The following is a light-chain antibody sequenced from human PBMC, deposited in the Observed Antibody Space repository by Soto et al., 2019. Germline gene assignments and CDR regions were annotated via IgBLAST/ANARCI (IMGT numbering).Light chain of an antibody. Sequence: DIVMTQSPLSLPVTPGEPASISCRSSQSLLHSSGDNYFDWYVQKPGQSPKLLIYWGSNLASGVPDRFSGSGSGTDFTLKISRVEAEDFGVYYCMQGQQTPLTFGQGTRLEIK. CDR2: WGS. J-gene: IGKJ5*01. CDR3: MQGQQTPLT. V-gene: IGKV2-28*01. CDR1: QSLLHSSGDNY.